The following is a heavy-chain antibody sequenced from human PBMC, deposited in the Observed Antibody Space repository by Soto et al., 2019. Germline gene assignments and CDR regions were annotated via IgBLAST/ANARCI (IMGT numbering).Heavy chain of an antibody. D-gene: IGHD2-15*01. V-gene: IGHV1-8*01. J-gene: IGHJ3*02. CDR1: GYTFTSYD. Sequence: ASVKVSCKASGYTFTSYDINWVRQATGQGLEWMGWMNPNSGNTGYAQKFQGRVTMTRNTSISTAYMELSSLRSEDTAVYYCARGRYCSGGSCYPSGAFDIWGQGTMVTVSS. CDR3: ARGRYCSGGSCYPSGAFDI. CDR2: MNPNSGNT.